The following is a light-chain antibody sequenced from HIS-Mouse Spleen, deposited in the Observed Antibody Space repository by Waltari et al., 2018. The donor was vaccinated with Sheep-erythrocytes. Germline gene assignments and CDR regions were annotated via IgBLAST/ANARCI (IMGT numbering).Light chain of an antibody. CDR2: AAS. CDR1: QGISSY. Sequence: IQMTQSPSSLSASVGDRVTITCRASQGISSYLAWYQQKPGKAPKLLIYAASTLQSGVPSRFSGSGSGTDFTLTISCLQSEDFATYYCQQYYSYPPYTFGQGTKLEIK. V-gene: IGKV1-8*01. CDR3: QQYYSYPPYT. J-gene: IGKJ2*01.